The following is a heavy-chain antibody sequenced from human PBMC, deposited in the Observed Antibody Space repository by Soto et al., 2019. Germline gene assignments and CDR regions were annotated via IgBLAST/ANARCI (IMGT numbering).Heavy chain of an antibody. CDR3: ARDVGYYGSGSYSRFDP. CDR1: DVSISSYY. J-gene: IGHJ5*02. V-gene: IGHV4-59*01. CDR2: IYHSGST. Sequence: QVQLQESGPGLVKPSETLSLTCTVSDVSISSYYWSWIRQPPGKGLEWMGYIYHSGSTKYNPSLKSRVSMSMDTSKNQFSLKLTSVTAADTAVYYCARDVGYYGSGSYSRFDPWGQGTLVTVSS. D-gene: IGHD3-10*01.